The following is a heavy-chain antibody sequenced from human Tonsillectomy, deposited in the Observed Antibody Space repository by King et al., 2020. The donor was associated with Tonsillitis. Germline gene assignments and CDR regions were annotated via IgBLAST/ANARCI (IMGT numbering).Heavy chain of an antibody. Sequence: VQLPQWGAGLLKPSETLSLTCALYGGSFRGYYWSWIRQPPGKGLEWSGEIDHSGSTNYNSSLKSRVTISVDTSKNQFSLKLSSVTAADTAVYYCARGRVYGSGSYLHYYYYMDVWGKGTTVTVSS. J-gene: IGHJ6*03. CDR3: ARGRVYGSGSYLHYYYYMDV. CDR1: GGSFRGYY. V-gene: IGHV4-34*01. CDR2: IDHSGST. D-gene: IGHD3-10*01.